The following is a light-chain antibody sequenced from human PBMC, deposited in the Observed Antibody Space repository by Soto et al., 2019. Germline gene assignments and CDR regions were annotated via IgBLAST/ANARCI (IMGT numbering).Light chain of an antibody. CDR3: QQYYNNPLT. J-gene: IGKJ4*01. CDR1: QSVLYSSNNRNY. CDR2: WAS. Sequence: DIVMTQSPESLAVSLGEGVTINYKSSQSVLYSSNNRNYLAWFQQKKGQTPKMLIYWASTRASGVPDRFSGSGSGTDCTLTISGLQAEDVEVYYCQQYYNNPLTFGGGTKVDIK. V-gene: IGKV4-1*01.